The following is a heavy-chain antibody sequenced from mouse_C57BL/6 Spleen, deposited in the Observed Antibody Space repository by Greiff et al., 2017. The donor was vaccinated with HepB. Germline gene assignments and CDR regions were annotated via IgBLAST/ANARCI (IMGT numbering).Heavy chain of an antibody. CDR2: ISNLAYSI. D-gene: IGHD4-1*01. CDR1: GFTFSDYG. CDR3: ARPRLGLGFAY. V-gene: IGHV5-15*01. Sequence: DVQLVESGGGLVQPGGSLKLSCAASGFTFSDYGMAWVRQAPRKGPEWVAFISNLAYSIYYADTVTGRFTISRENAKNTLYLEMSSLRSEDTAMYYCARPRLGLGFAYWGQGTLVTVSA. J-gene: IGHJ3*01.